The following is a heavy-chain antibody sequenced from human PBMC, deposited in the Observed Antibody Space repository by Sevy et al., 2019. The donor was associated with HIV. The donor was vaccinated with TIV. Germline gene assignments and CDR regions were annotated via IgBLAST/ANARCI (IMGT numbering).Heavy chain of an antibody. CDR3: ARGRGPYCGGDCYSAFDI. D-gene: IGHD2-21*02. CDR1: GFTFDDYG. V-gene: IGHV3-20*04. Sequence: GGSLRLSCAASGFTFDDYGMSWVRQAPGKGLEWVSGINWNAGSTGYADSVKGRFTISRDNAKNSLYVQMNSLRAEDTALYYCARGRGPYCGGDCYSAFDIWGQGTMVTVSS. CDR2: INWNAGST. J-gene: IGHJ3*02.